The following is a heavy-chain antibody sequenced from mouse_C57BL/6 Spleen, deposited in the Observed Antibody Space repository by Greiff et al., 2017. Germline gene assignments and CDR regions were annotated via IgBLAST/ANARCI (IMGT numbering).Heavy chain of an antibody. CDR2: INPNNGGT. D-gene: IGHD1-1*01. Sequence: EVQLQQSGPELVKPGASVKISCKASGYTFTDYYMNWVKQSHGKSLEWIGDINPNNGGTSYNQKFKGKATLTVDKSSSTAYMELRSLTSEDSAVYYCARSLLITTVVATRSYFDYWGQGTTLTVSS. CDR3: ARSLLITTVVATRSYFDY. CDR1: GYTFTDYY. V-gene: IGHV1-26*01. J-gene: IGHJ2*01.